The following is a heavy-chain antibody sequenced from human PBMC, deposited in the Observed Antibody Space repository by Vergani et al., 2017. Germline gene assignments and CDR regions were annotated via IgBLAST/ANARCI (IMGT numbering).Heavy chain of an antibody. J-gene: IGHJ6*02. CDR3: ARDALGLYDYGDYSCYGMDV. D-gene: IGHD4-17*01. Sequence: QVQLVESGGGVVQPGRSLRLSCAASGFTFSSYGMHWVRQAPGKGLEWVAVIWYDGSNKYYADSVKGRFTISRDNSKNTLYLQMNSLRAEDTAVYYCARDALGLYDYGDYSCYGMDVWGQGTTVTVSS. CDR1: GFTFSSYG. V-gene: IGHV3-33*01. CDR2: IWYDGSNK.